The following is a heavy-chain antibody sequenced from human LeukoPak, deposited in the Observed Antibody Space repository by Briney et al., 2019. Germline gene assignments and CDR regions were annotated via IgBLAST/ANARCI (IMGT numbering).Heavy chain of an antibody. CDR2: INSDGSST. J-gene: IGHJ4*02. V-gene: IGHV3-74*01. D-gene: IGHD3-22*01. CDR1: GFTFSSYW. CDR3: ARDTIYDSSGYYPGNY. Sequence: GGSLRLSCAASGFTFSSYWMHWVRQAPGKGLVWVSRINSDGSSTSYADSVKGRFTISRGNAKNTLYLQMNSLRAEDTAVYYCARDTIYDSSGYYPGNYWGQGTLVTVSS.